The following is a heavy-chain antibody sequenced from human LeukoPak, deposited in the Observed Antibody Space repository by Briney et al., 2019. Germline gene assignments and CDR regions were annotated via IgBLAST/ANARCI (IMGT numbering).Heavy chain of an antibody. Sequence: GGSLRLSCAASGFTFSSYSMNWVRQAPGKGLEWVSSISSSSSYTYYADSVKGRFTISRDNAKNSLYLQMNSLRAEDTAVYYCARDASVYCSGTGCFYFDYWGPGTLVTVSS. CDR3: ARDASVYCSGTGCFYFDY. V-gene: IGHV3-21*01. D-gene: IGHD2-2*01. CDR2: ISSSSSYT. CDR1: GFTFSSYS. J-gene: IGHJ4*02.